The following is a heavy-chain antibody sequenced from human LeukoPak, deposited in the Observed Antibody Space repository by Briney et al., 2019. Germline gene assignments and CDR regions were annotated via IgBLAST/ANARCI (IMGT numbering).Heavy chain of an antibody. V-gene: IGHV3-48*03. J-gene: IGHJ6*02. Sequence: PWGSLRLSCAASGFTFSSYEMNWVRQAPGKGLEWVSYISSSGSTIYYADSVKGRFAISRDNAKNSLYLQMNSLRAEDTAVYYCAGTSSSSWYDGYYYGMDVWGQGTTVTVSS. D-gene: IGHD6-13*01. CDR1: GFTFSSYE. CDR2: ISSSGSTI. CDR3: AGTSSSSWYDGYYYGMDV.